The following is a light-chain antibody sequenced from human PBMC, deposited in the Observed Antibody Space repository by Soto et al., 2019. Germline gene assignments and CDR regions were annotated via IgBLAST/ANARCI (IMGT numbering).Light chain of an antibody. CDR2: DVS. J-gene: IGLJ1*01. Sequence: QSALTQPRSVSGSPGQSVTISCTGTSSDVGGYNYVSWYQQHPGKAPKLMIYDVSKRPSGVTDRFSGSKSGNTASLTISGLQAEDEADYYCCSYAGSYTVVFGTGTKLTVL. CDR1: SSDVGGYNY. CDR3: CSYAGSYTVV. V-gene: IGLV2-11*01.